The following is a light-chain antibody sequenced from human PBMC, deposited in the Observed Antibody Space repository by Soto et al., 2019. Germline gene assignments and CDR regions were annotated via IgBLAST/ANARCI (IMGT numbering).Light chain of an antibody. CDR1: QGSSDY. CDR2: EAS. V-gene: IGKV1-27*01. Sequence: DIQMTQSPSSLSASVGDRVTITCRASQGSSDYLAWYQQKPGKVPKLLIYEASTLQSGCPSRFSGSGSGTDFTLTISSLQPEDVATYYCHKYNRTPRTFGQGTKVEIK. CDR3: HKYNRTPRT. J-gene: IGKJ1*01.